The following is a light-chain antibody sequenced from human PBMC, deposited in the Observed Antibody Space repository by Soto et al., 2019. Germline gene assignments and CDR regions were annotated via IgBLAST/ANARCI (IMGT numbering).Light chain of an antibody. CDR3: SSYAGSNRSV. CDR1: SSDVGGYNY. J-gene: IGLJ1*01. CDR2: EVS. V-gene: IGLV2-8*01. Sequence: QSALTQPPSASGSPGQSVTISCTGTSSDVGGYNYVSWYQQHPGKAPKLMIYEVSKRPSGVPDRFSGSKSGNTASLIVSGLQAEDEADYYCSSYAGSNRSVFGTGTKVTVL.